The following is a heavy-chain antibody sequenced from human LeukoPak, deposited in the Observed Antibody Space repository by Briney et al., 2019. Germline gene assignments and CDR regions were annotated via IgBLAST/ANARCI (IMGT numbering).Heavy chain of an antibody. V-gene: IGHV4-4*02. CDR3: ARTTEAHSWRTRYYDYYMDV. CDR1: GVSISSSDW. J-gene: IGHJ6*03. D-gene: IGHD6-13*01. CDR2: IYHSGSA. Sequence: SETLSLTCAVSGVSISSSDWWSWLRQPPGKGLEWIGEIYHSGSANYNPSLKSRVTISVDTSKNQFSLKLSSVTAADTAVYYCARTTEAHSWRTRYYDYYMDVWGKGPRSPSL.